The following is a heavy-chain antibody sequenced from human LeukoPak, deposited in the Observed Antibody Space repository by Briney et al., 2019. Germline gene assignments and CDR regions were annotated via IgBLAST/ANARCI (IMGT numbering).Heavy chain of an antibody. Sequence: SETLSLTCAVYGGSFSGYYWSWIRQPPGKRLEWIGEIYHSGTTNYNPSLKSRVTLSVDTSKNPFSLKLSSVPAADTAVYSCARQPETWGQGTMVTVSS. J-gene: IGHJ3*01. CDR2: IYHSGTT. V-gene: IGHV4-34*01. CDR1: GGSFSGYY. CDR3: ARQPET.